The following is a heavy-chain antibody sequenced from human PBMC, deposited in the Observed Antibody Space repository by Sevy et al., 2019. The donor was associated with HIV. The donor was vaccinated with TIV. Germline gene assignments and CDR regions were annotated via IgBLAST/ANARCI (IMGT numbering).Heavy chain of an antibody. J-gene: IGHJ4*02. Sequence: ASVKGCCKAFGYTFTSKGISGVRQALGKGLEWLGWFSAYKGNKINAKKLKGRVTMTTDTSTRTAYMELRSLSFDDTAVYYCARDLGGYGGNSIDYWGQGTLVTVSS. V-gene: IGHV1-18*01. D-gene: IGHD2-21*02. CDR2: FSAYKGNK. CDR1: GYTFTSKG. CDR3: ARDLGGYGGNSIDY.